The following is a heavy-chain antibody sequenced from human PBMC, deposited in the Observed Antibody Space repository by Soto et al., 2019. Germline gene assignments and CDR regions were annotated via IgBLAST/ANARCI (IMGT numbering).Heavy chain of an antibody. D-gene: IGHD2-2*01. J-gene: IGHJ6*02. Sequence: ASVKVSCKASGFPFTSSAVQWVRQARGQRLEWIGWIVVGSGNTNYAQKFQERVTITRDMPTSTAYMELSSLRSEDTAVYYCAADRGDVVVPAAVDYYYYYGMDVWGQGTTVTVSS. CDR3: AADRGDVVVPAAVDYYYYYGMDV. CDR2: IVVGSGNT. CDR1: GFPFTSSA. V-gene: IGHV1-58*01.